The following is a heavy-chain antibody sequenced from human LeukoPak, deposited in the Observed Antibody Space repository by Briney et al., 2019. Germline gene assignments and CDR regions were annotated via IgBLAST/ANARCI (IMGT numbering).Heavy chain of an antibody. Sequence: PGGSLRLSCAVSGFTFSSYAMSWVRQAPGRGLEWVSGISSSGGSTPHADSVKGRFTISRDNAKNSLYLELSGLRPEDTAMYFCAKAIAAVAGYDAFDIWGQGTMVTVSS. CDR3: AKAIAAVAGYDAFDI. CDR1: GFTFSSYA. V-gene: IGHV3-23*01. CDR2: ISSSGGST. J-gene: IGHJ3*02. D-gene: IGHD6-19*01.